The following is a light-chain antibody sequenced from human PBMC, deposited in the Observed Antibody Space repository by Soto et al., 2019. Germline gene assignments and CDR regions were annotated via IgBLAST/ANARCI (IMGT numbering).Light chain of an antibody. CDR3: SSYTSSSSVYV. Sequence: QSFLTQPASVSGSPGQSITISCTGTSGDVGGFNYVSWYQQHPGKAPKLMIYEVSNRPSGVSNRFSGSKSGNTASLTISGLQAEDEADYYCSSYTSSSSVYVFGTGTKVTVL. V-gene: IGLV2-14*03. CDR1: SGDVGGFNY. J-gene: IGLJ1*01. CDR2: EVS.